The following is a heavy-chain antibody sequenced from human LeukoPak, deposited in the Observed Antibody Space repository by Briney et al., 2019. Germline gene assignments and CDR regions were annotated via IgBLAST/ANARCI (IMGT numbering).Heavy chain of an antibody. D-gene: IGHD6-19*01. CDR3: ARDLSSSGWYGVGAFDI. J-gene: IGHJ3*02. V-gene: IGHV3-53*01. CDR1: GFTVSSNY. Sequence: GGSLRLSCAASGFTVSSNYMSWVRQAPGKGLEWASVIYSGGSTYYADSVKGRFTISRDNSKNTLYLQMNSLRAEDTAVYYCARDLSSSGWYGVGAFDIWGQGTMVTVSS. CDR2: IYSGGST.